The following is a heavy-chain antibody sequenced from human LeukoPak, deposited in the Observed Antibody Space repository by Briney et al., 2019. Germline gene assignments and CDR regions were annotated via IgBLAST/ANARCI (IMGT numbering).Heavy chain of an antibody. CDR1: GFTFSDYY. CDR2: SSGTGTTI. J-gene: IGHJ4*02. CDR3: ARDQWGYFDY. V-gene: IGHV3-11*04. D-gene: IGHD3-16*01. Sequence: PGGSLRLSCAASGFTFSDYYMSWIRQAPGKGLEWVSYSSGTGTTIYYADSVKGRFTISRDNSKNTLYLQMNSLRAEDTAVYYCARDQWGYFDYWGQGTLVTVSS.